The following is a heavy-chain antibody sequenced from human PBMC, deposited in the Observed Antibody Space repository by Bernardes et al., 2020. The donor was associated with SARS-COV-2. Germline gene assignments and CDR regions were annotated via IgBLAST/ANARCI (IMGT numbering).Heavy chain of an antibody. V-gene: IGHV7-4-1*02. CDR1: GYTFTSYA. D-gene: IGHD3-10*01. Sequence: ASVKVSCMASGYTFTSYAMNWVRQAPGQGLEWMGWINTNTGNPMYAQGFTGRFVFSLDTSVSTAYLQISSLKAEDTAVYYCARTGALLWFGELFLDYWGQGTLVTVSS. J-gene: IGHJ4*02. CDR2: INTNTGNP. CDR3: ARTGALLWFGELFLDY.